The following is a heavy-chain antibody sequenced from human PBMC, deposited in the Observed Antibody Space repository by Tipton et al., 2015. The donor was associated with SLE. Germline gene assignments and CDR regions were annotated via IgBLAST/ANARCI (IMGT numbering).Heavy chain of an antibody. J-gene: IGHJ3*02. D-gene: IGHD3-16*01. CDR3: AKDRRGAFDI. CDR1: GFTFSRYG. CDR2: ISWDGGST. V-gene: IGHV3-43D*04. Sequence: SGFTFSRYGMHWVRQAPGKGLEWVSLISWDGGSTYYADSVKGRFTISRDNSKNSLYLQMNSLRAEDTALYYCAKDRRGAFDIWGQGTMVTVSS.